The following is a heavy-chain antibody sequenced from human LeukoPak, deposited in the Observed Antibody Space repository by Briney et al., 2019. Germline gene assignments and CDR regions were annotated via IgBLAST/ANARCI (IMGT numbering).Heavy chain of an antibody. V-gene: IGHV3-11*04. D-gene: IGHD3-10*01. Sequence: GGSLRLSCAASGFTFSDYYMSWIRQAPGKGLEWVSYISSSGSTIYYADSVKGRFTISRDNAKNSLYLQMNSLRAEDTAVYYCAGSFLKYYGSGSYYGYWGQGTLVTVSS. CDR3: AGSFLKYYGSGSYYGY. CDR1: GFTFSDYY. CDR2: ISSSGSTI. J-gene: IGHJ4*02.